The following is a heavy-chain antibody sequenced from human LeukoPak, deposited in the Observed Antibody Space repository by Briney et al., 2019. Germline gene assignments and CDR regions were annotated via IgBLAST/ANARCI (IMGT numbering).Heavy chain of an antibody. V-gene: IGHV4-4*07. D-gene: IGHD3-3*01. CDR3: AREDYDFWSGYPHNWFDP. J-gene: IGHJ5*02. Sequence: NPSETLSLTCTVSGGSISSYYWSWIRQPAGKGLEWIGRIYTSGSTNYNPSLKSRVTMSVDTSKNQFSLKLSSVTAADTAAYYCAREDYDFWSGYPHNWFDPWGQGTLVTVSS. CDR1: GGSISSYY. CDR2: IYTSGST.